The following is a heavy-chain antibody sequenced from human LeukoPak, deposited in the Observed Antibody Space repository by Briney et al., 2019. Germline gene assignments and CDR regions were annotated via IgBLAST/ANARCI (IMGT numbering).Heavy chain of an antibody. D-gene: IGHD3-22*01. Sequence: SETLSLTCAVSGGSISSGAYWGWVRQPPGKGLEWIGTIYHSGTTYYHPSLNSRIIISIDTSKNQFSLKLSSVTAADTAVYYCANSWYYLDSSGLPKSDAFDRWGQGTLVTVSS. CDR1: GGSISSGAY. V-gene: IGHV4-38-2*01. CDR2: IYHSGTT. CDR3: ANSWYYLDSSGLPKSDAFDR. J-gene: IGHJ3*01.